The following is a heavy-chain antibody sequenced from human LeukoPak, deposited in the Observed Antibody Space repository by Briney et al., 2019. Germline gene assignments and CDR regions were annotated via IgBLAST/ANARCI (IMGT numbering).Heavy chain of an antibody. V-gene: IGHV5-51*01. CDR1: GYSFTSYW. CDR3: ARARPKNYYGSGSYSYFDY. CDR2: IYPGGSDT. J-gene: IGHJ4*02. D-gene: IGHD3-10*01. Sequence: GESLKISCKGSGYSFTSYWIGWVRQMPGKGLEWMGIIYPGGSDTRYSPSFQGQVTISADKSISTAYLQWSSLKASDTAMYYCARARPKNYYGSGSYSYFDYWGQGTLVTVSS.